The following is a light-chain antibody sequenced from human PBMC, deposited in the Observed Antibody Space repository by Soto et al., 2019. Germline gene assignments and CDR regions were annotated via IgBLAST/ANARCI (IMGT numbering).Light chain of an antibody. J-gene: IGKJ2*01. V-gene: IGKV4-1*01. CDR3: QQYYSPPGYT. CDR2: WAF. CDR1: QSILYSSNNKNY. Sequence: DIVMTQSPDSLAVSLGERATINCKSSQSILYSSNNKNYLAWYQQKPGQPPKLLIYWAFTRESGVPDRFSGSGPGTDFTPTTRSLQVEDVAVYSFQQYYSPPGYTLGQGTSWRSN.